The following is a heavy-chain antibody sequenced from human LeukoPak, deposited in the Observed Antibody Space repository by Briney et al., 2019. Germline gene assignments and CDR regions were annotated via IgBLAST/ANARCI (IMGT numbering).Heavy chain of an antibody. CDR3: ARGLGPYYYYYMDV. D-gene: IGHD7-27*01. V-gene: IGHV3-30*02. CDR2: IRYDGSSK. CDR1: GFTFSSYG. J-gene: IGHJ6*03. Sequence: GGSLRLSCAASGFTFSSYGMHWVRQAPGKGLEWVAFIRYDGSSKYYADSVKGRFTISRDNSKNTLYLQMNSLRAEDTAVYYCARGLGPYYYYYMDVWGKGTTVTVSS.